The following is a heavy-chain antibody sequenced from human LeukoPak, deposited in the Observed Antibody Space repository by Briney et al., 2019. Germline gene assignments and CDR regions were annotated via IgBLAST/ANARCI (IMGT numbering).Heavy chain of an antibody. CDR2: IKSTPDGGTV. J-gene: IGHJ2*01. CDR3: ASDAANTGFWYFDP. D-gene: IGHD2-15*01. V-gene: IGHV3-15*01. CDR1: GSNFNYAW. Sequence: GGSLRLSCVSSGSNFNYAWMSWVRQSPGKGLECIGRIKSTPDGGTVDYAAPVKGRFTISRDDSQKTVYLQMDSLRVDDTAVYFCASDAANTGFWYFDPWGRGTQVTVSS.